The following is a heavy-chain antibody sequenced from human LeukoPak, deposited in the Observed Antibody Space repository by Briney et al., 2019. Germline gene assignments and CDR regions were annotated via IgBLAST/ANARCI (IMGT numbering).Heavy chain of an antibody. CDR3: ATKQWLAPPPDS. CDR2: INTEGTVT. Sequence: VGSLRLSCAASGFTFSKYWMLWVRQAPGKGLESVSRINTEGTVTTYADSVKGRFTVSRDNADNTMFLQMNSVRDEDTAVYYCATKQWLAPPPDSWGQGTPVTVSS. CDR1: GFTFSKYW. D-gene: IGHD6-19*01. J-gene: IGHJ4*02. V-gene: IGHV3-74*01.